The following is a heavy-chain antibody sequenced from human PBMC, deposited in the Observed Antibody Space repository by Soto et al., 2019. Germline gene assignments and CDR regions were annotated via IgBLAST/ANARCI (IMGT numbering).Heavy chain of an antibody. J-gene: IGHJ6*02. CDR2: ISYDGSNK. Sequence: VGSLRISCAASGFSCSSYGMHWVRQATGKGLEWVAVISYDGSNKYYADSVKGRFTISRDNSKNTLYLQMNSLRAEDTAVYYCAKDNLNYYDSSGYYFHYYYGMDVWGQGTTVTVSS. V-gene: IGHV3-30*18. CDR3: AKDNLNYYDSSGYYFHYYYGMDV. D-gene: IGHD3-22*01. CDR1: GFSCSSYG.